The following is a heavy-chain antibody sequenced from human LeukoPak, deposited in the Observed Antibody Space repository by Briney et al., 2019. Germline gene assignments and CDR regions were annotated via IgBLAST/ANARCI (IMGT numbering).Heavy chain of an antibody. CDR3: ARVDSGYYGSGSSLDY. Sequence: PGGSLRLSCAASGFTFSSYEMNWVRQAPGKGLEWVSYISSSGSTIYYADSVKGRFTISRDNAKNSLYLQMNSLRAEDTAVYYCARVDSGYYGSGSSLDYWGQGTLVTVSS. D-gene: IGHD3-10*01. V-gene: IGHV3-48*03. J-gene: IGHJ4*02. CDR1: GFTFSSYE. CDR2: ISSSGSTI.